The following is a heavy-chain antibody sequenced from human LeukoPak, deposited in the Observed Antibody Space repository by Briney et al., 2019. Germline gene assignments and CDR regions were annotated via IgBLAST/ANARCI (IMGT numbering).Heavy chain of an antibody. Sequence: GESLRLSCAASGFTFSSYWMHWVRQAPGKGLVWVSRINSDGSSTSYADSVKGRFTISRDNAKNTLYLQMNSLRAEDTAVYYCARAGDSSGYVGRGYIWGQGTMVTVSS. J-gene: IGHJ3*02. V-gene: IGHV3-74*01. CDR2: INSDGSST. CDR1: GFTFSSYW. CDR3: ARAGDSSGYVGRGYI. D-gene: IGHD3-22*01.